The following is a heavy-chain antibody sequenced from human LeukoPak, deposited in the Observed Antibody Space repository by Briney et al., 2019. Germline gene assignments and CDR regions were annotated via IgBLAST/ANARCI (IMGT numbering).Heavy chain of an antibody. CDR1: GFTFSHYW. CDR2: INSDGSST. D-gene: IGHD6-19*01. CDR3: ASTPVAVAAVDY. V-gene: IGHV3-74*01. Sequence: GGSLRLSCAASGFTFSHYWMHWVRQAPGKGLVWVSRINSDGSSTSYADSVKGRFTISRDNAKNTLYLQMNSLRAEDTAVYYCASTPVAVAAVDYWGQGTLVTVSS. J-gene: IGHJ4*02.